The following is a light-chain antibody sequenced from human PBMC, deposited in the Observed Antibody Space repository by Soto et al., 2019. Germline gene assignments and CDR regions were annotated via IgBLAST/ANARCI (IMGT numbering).Light chain of an antibody. Sequence: QPALTQPASVSGSPGQSFTIPCTGSSSDVGAYHSVSWYQQHPGKAPKLIIFDVSNRPSGVSNRFSGSKSGNTASLTISGLQAEDEADYYCSSFTDTGTVMFGGGTKLTVL. CDR2: DVS. V-gene: IGLV2-14*03. CDR1: SSDVGAYHS. J-gene: IGLJ3*02. CDR3: SSFTDTGTVM.